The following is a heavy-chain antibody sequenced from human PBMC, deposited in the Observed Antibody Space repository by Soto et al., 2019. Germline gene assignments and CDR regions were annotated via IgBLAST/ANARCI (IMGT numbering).Heavy chain of an antibody. CDR3: ARGEHIVVVTAIRRYNWFDP. J-gene: IGHJ5*02. CDR2: IIPIFGTA. V-gene: IGHV1-69*06. Sequence: GASVKVSCKASGGTLSSYAISWVRQAPGQGLEWMGGIIPIFGTANYAQKFQGRVTITADKSTSTAYMELSSLRSEDTAVYYCARGEHIVVVTAIRRYNWFDPWGQGTLVTVSS. CDR1: GGTLSSYA. D-gene: IGHD2-21*02.